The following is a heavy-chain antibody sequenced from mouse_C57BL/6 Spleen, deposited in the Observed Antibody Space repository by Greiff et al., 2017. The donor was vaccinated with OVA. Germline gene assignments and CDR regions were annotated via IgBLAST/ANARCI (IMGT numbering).Heavy chain of an antibody. CDR3: ARGYDYDEGAWFAY. CDR2: ISSGSSTI. V-gene: IGHV5-17*01. J-gene: IGHJ3*01. D-gene: IGHD2-4*01. Sequence: EVQGVESGGGLVKPGGSLKLSCAASGFTFSDYGMHWVRQAPEKGLEWVAYISSGSSTIYYADTVKGRFTISRDNAKNTLFLQMTSLRSEDTAMYYCARGYDYDEGAWFAYWGQGTLVTVSA. CDR1: GFTFSDYG.